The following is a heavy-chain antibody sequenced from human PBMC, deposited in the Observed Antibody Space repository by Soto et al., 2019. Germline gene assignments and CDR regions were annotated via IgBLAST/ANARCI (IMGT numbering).Heavy chain of an antibody. CDR3: TTDPGDYEDF. CDR1: GITFTNAW. Sequence: PGGSLRLSCAASGITFTNAWMSWVRQVPGKGLEWVGRIKNRADGGTTDYAAPVRGRFTISRDDSRNTLFLQMSSLEPENTAVYYCTTDPGDYEDFWGQGTLVTVSS. D-gene: IGHD4-17*01. J-gene: IGHJ4*02. V-gene: IGHV3-15*01. CDR2: IKNRADGGTT.